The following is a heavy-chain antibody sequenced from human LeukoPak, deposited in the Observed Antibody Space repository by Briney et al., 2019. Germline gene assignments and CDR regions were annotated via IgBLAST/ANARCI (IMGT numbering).Heavy chain of an antibody. CDR1: GFSSNSYD. D-gene: IGHD3-3*01. V-gene: IGHV3-13*01. CDR3: ARDRGYDFWSGSFDL. Sequence: PGGSLRLSCEASGFSSNSYDMHWVRQVTGKGLEWVSAIGTGGDTYYADFVKGRFTISRENAKKSFYLEMNCLSAGDTAVYYCARDRGYDFWSGSFDLWGRGTLVTVSS. J-gene: IGHJ2*01. CDR2: IGTGGDT.